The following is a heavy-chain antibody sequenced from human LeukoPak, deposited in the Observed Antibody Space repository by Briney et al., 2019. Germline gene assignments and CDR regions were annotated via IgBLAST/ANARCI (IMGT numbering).Heavy chain of an antibody. Sequence: PGGSLRLSCAASGFTVSGYYMSWVRQAPGKGLEWVSVIHCGGTASYAASSKRRFSISTANSTNTLFLQLNSLGAADTPEYYFGMPEGTVRTNWFDPWGQGTLVTVSS. J-gene: IGHJ5*02. D-gene: IGHD3-10*01. CDR3: GMPEGTVRTNWFDP. CDR2: IHCGGTA. CDR1: GFTVSGYY. V-gene: IGHV3-66*02.